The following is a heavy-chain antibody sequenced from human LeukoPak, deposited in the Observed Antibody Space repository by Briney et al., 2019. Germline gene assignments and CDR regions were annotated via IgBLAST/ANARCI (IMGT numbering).Heavy chain of an antibody. D-gene: IGHD6-13*01. Sequence: SVKVSCKASGGTFSSYAISWVRQAPGQGLEWMGGIIPIFGTANYAQKFQGRATITADESTSTAYMELSSLRSEDTAVYYCARDSGGYSSSWYHYYYGMDVWGQGTTVTVSS. CDR2: IIPIFGTA. CDR3: ARDSGGYSSSWYHYYYGMDV. J-gene: IGHJ6*02. V-gene: IGHV1-69*01. CDR1: GGTFSSYA.